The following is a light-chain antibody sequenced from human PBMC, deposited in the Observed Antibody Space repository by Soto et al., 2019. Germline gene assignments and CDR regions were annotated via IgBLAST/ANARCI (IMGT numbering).Light chain of an antibody. Sequence: ENVLTQTPGTLSLSPGERATLSCRASQSVSSHLAWFQQIPGQAPRLLIYDASNRATGIPARFSGSGSGTDFTLTISSLEPEDFGVYYCQQRSNWPRTFGQGTKVDIK. J-gene: IGKJ1*01. V-gene: IGKV3-11*01. CDR1: QSVSSH. CDR2: DAS. CDR3: QQRSNWPRT.